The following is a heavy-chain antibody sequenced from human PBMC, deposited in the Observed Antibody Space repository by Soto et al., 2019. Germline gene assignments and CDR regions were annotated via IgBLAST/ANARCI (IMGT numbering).Heavy chain of an antibody. J-gene: IGHJ4*02. Sequence: QVQLVQSGAEVKKPGSSVKVSCKASGGPFSSYTISWVRQAPGQGLEWMGRIIPILGIANYAQKFQGRVTITADKSTSTAYMELSSLRSEDTAVYYCARDSSRATSDYWGQGTLVTVAA. CDR2: IIPILGIA. V-gene: IGHV1-69*08. CDR1: GGPFSSYT. CDR3: ARDSSRATSDY.